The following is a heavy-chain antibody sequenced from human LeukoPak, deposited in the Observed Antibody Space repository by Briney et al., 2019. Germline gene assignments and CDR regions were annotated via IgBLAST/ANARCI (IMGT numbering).Heavy chain of an antibody. D-gene: IGHD2-2*01. J-gene: IGHJ6*03. Sequence: SVKVSCKASGGTFSSYAISWVRQAPGQGLEWMGGIIPIFGTAKYAQKFQGRVTITADESTSTAYMELSSLRSEDTAVYYCARATQHCSSTSCYGRDYYYYYYMDVWGKGTTVTVSS. V-gene: IGHV1-69*13. CDR1: GGTFSSYA. CDR2: IIPIFGTA. CDR3: ARATQHCSSTSCYGRDYYYYYYMDV.